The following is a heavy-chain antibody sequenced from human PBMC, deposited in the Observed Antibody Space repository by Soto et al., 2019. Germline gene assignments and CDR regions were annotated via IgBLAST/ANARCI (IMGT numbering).Heavy chain of an antibody. V-gene: IGHV3-30-3*01. Sequence: PGGSLRLSCAASGFTFKNYAMHWVRQAPGKGLEWVAVISYDGSIEFYADSVKGRFTISRDDFKNTMFLQMGRLRVEDTAVYYFARVLRDFDWRLLFGYWAQGTLVTVSS. CDR3: ARVLRDFDWRLLFGY. J-gene: IGHJ4*02. CDR2: ISYDGSIE. CDR1: GFTFKNYA. D-gene: IGHD3-9*01.